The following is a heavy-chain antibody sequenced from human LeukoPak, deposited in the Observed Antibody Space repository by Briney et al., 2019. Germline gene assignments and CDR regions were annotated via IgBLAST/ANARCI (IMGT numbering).Heavy chain of an antibody. CDR2: IIPIFGTA. V-gene: IGHV1-69*01. CDR1: GGTFSSYA. Sequence: SVKVSCKASGGTFSSYAISWVRQAPGQGLEWMGGIIPIFGTANYAQKFQGRVTITADESTSTAYMELSSLRSEDTAVYYCARAADYGGNIDYWGQGTLVTVSS. D-gene: IGHD4-23*01. CDR3: ARAADYGGNIDY. J-gene: IGHJ4*02.